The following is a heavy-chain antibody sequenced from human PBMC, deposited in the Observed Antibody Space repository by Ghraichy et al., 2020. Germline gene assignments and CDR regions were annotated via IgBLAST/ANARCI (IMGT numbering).Heavy chain of an antibody. D-gene: IGHD6-19*01. CDR1: GFTFSSYA. Sequence: GGSLRLSCAASGFTFSSYAMSWVRQAPGKGLEWVSAISGSGGSTYYADSVKGRFTISRDNSKNTLYLQMNSLRAEDKAVYYCAKDLYRSGWWGDAFDYWGQGTLVTVSS. V-gene: IGHV3-23*01. CDR3: AKDLYRSGWWGDAFDY. J-gene: IGHJ4*02. CDR2: ISGSGGST.